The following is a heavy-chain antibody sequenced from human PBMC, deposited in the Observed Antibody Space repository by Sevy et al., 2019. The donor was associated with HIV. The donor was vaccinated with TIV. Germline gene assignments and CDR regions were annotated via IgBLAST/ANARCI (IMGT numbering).Heavy chain of an antibody. J-gene: IGHJ4*02. CDR1: GFTFSNYA. CDR3: AKDRVSGTYYTGDFDY. D-gene: IGHD3-10*01. CDR2: FTISGGTT. Sequence: GGSLRLSCAASGFTFSNYAMSWVRQAPGKGLEWVSVFTISGGTTYYADSVKGRFTISRDSSKNTLYLQMNSLRAEDTAVYYCAKDRVSGTYYTGDFDYWGQGTLVTVSS. V-gene: IGHV3-23*01.